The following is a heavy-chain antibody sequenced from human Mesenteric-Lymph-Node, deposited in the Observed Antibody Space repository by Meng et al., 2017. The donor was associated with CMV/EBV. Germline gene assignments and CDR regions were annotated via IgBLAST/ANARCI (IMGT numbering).Heavy chain of an antibody. V-gene: IGHV3-72*01. CDR2: TRNKANSYTT. D-gene: IGHD2-2*01. CDR1: GFTFSDHY. Sequence: GESLKISCAASGFTFSDHYMDWVRQAPGKGLEWVGRTRNKANSYTTEYAASVKGRFTISRDDSKNSLYLQMNSLKTEDTAVYYCSSSTSPGNVWDQGTTVTVSS. J-gene: IGHJ6*02. CDR3: SSSTSPGNV.